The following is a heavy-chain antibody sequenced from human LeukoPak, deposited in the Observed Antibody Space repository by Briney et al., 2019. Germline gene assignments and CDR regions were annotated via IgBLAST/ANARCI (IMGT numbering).Heavy chain of an antibody. CDR1: GGSISSSSYY. CDR2: IYYSGST. D-gene: IGHD5-18*01. J-gene: IGHJ4*02. V-gene: IGHV4-39*01. CDR3: ARHSSRGFSYDFDY. Sequence: SETLSLTCTVSGGSISSSSYYWGWVRQPPGKGLEWIGSIYYSGSTYYNPPLKSRVTISVDTSKNQFSLKLSSVTAADTAVYYCARHSSRGFSYDFDYWGQGTLVTVSS.